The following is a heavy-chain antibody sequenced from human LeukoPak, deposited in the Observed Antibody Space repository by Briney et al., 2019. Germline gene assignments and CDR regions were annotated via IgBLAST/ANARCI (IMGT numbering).Heavy chain of an antibody. CDR1: RFIFSDYY. V-gene: IGHV3-11*01. J-gene: IGHJ5*02. Sequence: GGSLKLSCAASRFIFSDYYMRWIRQAPGKGLEWIATIDAHGGTNYYADSAQDRFTISRDNAKNTLFLQMNSLTAENTAVYFCARVGTYGVYKVFDNWGQGTPVTVSS. D-gene: IGHD5/OR15-5a*01. CDR3: ARVGTYGVYKVFDN. CDR2: IDAHGGTN.